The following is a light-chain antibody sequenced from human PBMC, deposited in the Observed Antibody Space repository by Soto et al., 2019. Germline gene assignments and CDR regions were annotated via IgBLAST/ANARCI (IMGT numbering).Light chain of an antibody. J-gene: IGKJ4*01. Sequence: ESVFTQSPGTLSLSPGERATLCCRASQSVSSSYLAWYQQKPGQAPRLLIYGASTRATGIPARFSGSGSGTEFTLTISSLQSEDFAVYYCQQYNNWPLTFGGGTKVDIK. CDR1: QSVSSSY. CDR3: QQYNNWPLT. V-gene: IGKV3-15*01. CDR2: GAS.